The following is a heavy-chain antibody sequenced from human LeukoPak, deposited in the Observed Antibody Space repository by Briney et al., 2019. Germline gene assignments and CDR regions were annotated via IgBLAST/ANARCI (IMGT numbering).Heavy chain of an antibody. Sequence: QPGGSLRLSWAASGFTFSSYWMHWVRQAPGKGLVWVSRINSDGSSTIYADSVKGRFTISRDNAKNTLYLQMNSLRAEDTAVYYCARGRYDILTGHYYFDYWGQGTLVTVSS. CDR3: ARGRYDILTGHYYFDY. J-gene: IGHJ4*02. D-gene: IGHD3-9*01. CDR1: GFTFSSYW. V-gene: IGHV3-74*01. CDR2: INSDGSST.